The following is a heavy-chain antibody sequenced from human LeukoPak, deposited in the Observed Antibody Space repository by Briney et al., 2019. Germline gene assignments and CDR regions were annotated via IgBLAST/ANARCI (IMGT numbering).Heavy chain of an antibody. J-gene: IGHJ4*02. CDR3: ARDLGSGYSLYYFDY. V-gene: IGHV1-2*02. Sequence: GASVKVSCKASGGTFSSYAISWVRQAPGQGLEWMGGINPNSGGTNYAQKFQGRVTMTRDTSISTAYMELSRLRSDDTAVYYCARDLGSGYSLYYFDYWGQGTLVTVSS. CDR1: GGTFSSYA. D-gene: IGHD3-22*01. CDR2: INPNSGGT.